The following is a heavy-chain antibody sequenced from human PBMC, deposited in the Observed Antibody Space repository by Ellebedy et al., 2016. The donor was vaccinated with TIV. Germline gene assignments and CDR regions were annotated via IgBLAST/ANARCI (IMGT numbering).Heavy chain of an antibody. CDR3: ARDHGALAGTWFDR. Sequence: AASVKVSCKASGFTFRDYFIHWFRQATGQGLEWMGRINADSGATRYSPKFQGRTIITMDTSITAANMELSSLTSDDTAGYYCARDHGALAGTWFDRWGQGTLVTVSS. D-gene: IGHD6-19*01. CDR1: GFTFRDYF. J-gene: IGHJ5*02. V-gene: IGHV1-2*06. CDR2: INADSGAT.